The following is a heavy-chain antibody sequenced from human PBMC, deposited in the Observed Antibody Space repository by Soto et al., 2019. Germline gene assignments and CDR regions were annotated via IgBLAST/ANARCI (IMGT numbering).Heavy chain of an antibody. CDR3: ARGGPYCGGDCYSGSVTYGMDV. J-gene: IGHJ6*02. CDR2: IIPIFGTA. Sequence: WASVKVSCKASGGTFSSYAISWVRQAPGQGLEWMGGIIPIFGTANYAQKFQGRVTITADESTSTAYMELSSLRSEDTAVYYCARGGPYCGGDCYSGSVTYGMDVWGQGTTVTVSS. V-gene: IGHV1-69*13. CDR1: GGTFSSYA. D-gene: IGHD2-21*02.